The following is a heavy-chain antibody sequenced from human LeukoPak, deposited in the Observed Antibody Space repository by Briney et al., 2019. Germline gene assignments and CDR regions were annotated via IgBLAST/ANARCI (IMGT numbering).Heavy chain of an antibody. CDR2: IIPILGIA. CDR3: ARDLNGFGSTSEFDY. V-gene: IGHV1-69*04. J-gene: IGHJ4*02. CDR1: GGTFSSYA. Sequence: GASVKVSCKASGGTFSSYAINWVRQAPGQGLEWMGRIIPILGIANYAQKFQGRVTITADQSTSTAYMELSSLRSEDTAVYYCARDLNGFGSTSEFDYWGQGTLVTVSS. D-gene: IGHD2-2*01.